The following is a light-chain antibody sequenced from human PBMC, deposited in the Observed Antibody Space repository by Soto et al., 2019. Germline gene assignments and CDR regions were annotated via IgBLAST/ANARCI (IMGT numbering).Light chain of an antibody. CDR1: QDITTH. J-gene: IGKJ1*01. Sequence: DIQLTQSPSSLSASVGDRVVITCQASQDITTHLNWYQQKPGRAPQLLIFDASNLETGVPSRFSASGYVTHCRFSISSLQPEDVATYYCQHPGTFGQGTRV. CDR2: DAS. V-gene: IGKV1-33*01. CDR3: QHPGT.